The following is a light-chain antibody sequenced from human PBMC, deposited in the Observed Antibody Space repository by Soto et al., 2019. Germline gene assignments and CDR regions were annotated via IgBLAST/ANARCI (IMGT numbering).Light chain of an antibody. J-gene: IGKJ4*01. CDR1: QGIAPY. V-gene: IGKV1-27*01. Sequence: DVQMTQSPSSLSASVGDRVTITCRASQGIAPYLAWFQQKPGKVPKLLIYAASTLQSGVPSRFSGSGSGTDYTLPTTTLHPEDVATYYCKKYNSAPLPFAGGPKVEIK. CDR2: AAS. CDR3: KKYNSAPLP.